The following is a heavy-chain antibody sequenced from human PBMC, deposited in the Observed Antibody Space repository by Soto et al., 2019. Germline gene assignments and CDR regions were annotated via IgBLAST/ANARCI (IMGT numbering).Heavy chain of an antibody. D-gene: IGHD6-6*01. Sequence: SETLSLTCTVSGGSINTINNYWSWIRQPPGKGLEWIGFISYSGSTYYNPSLTSRLTISLDTSTNRFSLKLTSVTAADTAVYYCAREEAARIERWFDPWGQGTLVTVSS. CDR1: GGSINTINNY. V-gene: IGHV4-30-4*01. CDR3: AREEAARIERWFDP. J-gene: IGHJ5*02. CDR2: ISYSGST.